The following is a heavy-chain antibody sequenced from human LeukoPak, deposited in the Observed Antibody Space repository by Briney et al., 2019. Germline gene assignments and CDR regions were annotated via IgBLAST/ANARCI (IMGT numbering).Heavy chain of an antibody. D-gene: IGHD1-26*01. Sequence: PGGSLRLSCAASGFTFSSYGMHWVRQAPGKGLEWVSAISTSGGSTYYADSVKGRFTISRDNSKNTLYLQMNSLRAEDTAVYYCAKEPYSGSQLLDYWGQGTLVTVSS. J-gene: IGHJ4*02. V-gene: IGHV3-23*01. CDR2: ISTSGGST. CDR3: AKEPYSGSQLLDY. CDR1: GFTFSSYG.